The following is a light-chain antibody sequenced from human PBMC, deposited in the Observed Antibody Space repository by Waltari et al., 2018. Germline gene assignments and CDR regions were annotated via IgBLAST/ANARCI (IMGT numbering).Light chain of an antibody. V-gene: IGKV1-33*01. CDR3: QQYDNLPGIT. J-gene: IGKJ5*01. Sequence: DIQMTQSPSSLSASVGDRVTITCQASQDISNYLNWYQQKPGKAPKLLIYDASNLETGVPSRFSGSVSGTDFTFTISSLQPEDIATYYCQQYDNLPGITFGQGTRLEIK. CDR2: DAS. CDR1: QDISNY.